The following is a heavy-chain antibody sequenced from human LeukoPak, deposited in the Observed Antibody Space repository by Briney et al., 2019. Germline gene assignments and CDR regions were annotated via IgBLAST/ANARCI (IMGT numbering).Heavy chain of an antibody. CDR2: ISISSSCI. CDR1: GFTFSSYS. Sequence: PGGSLRLSCAASGFTFSSYSMNWVRQAPGKGLEWVSSISISSSCIYYADSVKGRFTISRDNAKNSLYLQMNSLRAEDTAVYYCAMRRHCGGDCYGFDYWGQGTLVTVSS. J-gene: IGHJ4*02. D-gene: IGHD2-21*01. CDR3: AMRRHCGGDCYGFDY. V-gene: IGHV3-21*01.